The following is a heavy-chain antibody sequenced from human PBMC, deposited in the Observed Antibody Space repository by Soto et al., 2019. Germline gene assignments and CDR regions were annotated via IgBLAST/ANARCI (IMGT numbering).Heavy chain of an antibody. CDR3: ARLVVVAPVANV. CDR2: IFSTGTT. D-gene: IGHD2-2*01. J-gene: IGHJ4*02. V-gene: IGHV4-34*12. Sequence: PSETLSPTCAVFGGSFSGDDWGWIRQPPGKGLEWNGGIFSTGTTYYSTSLKDRVTMSMDTSKNSFSVNLTSVTAADTAVYFCARLVVVAPVANVWGQGTLVTVSS. CDR1: GGSFSGDD.